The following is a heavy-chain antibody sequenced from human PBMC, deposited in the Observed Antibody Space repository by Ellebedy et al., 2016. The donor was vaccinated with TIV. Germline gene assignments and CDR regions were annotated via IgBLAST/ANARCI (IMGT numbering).Heavy chain of an antibody. CDR1: GYRFTSYW. V-gene: IGHV5-51*01. CDR3: ARQTTNWSGYFDY. Sequence: PGGSLRLSCKGSGYRFTSYWIGGVRQMPGKGLEWMGIFYPGDSDSRYSPSFQGQVTISADKSISTAYLQWSSLKASDSAMYYCARQTTNWSGYFDYWGQGTLVTVSS. J-gene: IGHJ4*02. D-gene: IGHD1-14*01. CDR2: FYPGDSDS.